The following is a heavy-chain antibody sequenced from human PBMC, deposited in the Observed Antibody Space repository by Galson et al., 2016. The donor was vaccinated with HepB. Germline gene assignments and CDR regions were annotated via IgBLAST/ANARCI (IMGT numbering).Heavy chain of an antibody. D-gene: IGHD3-10*01. CDR2: IGTAGDT. CDR1: GFTFSSYD. Sequence: SLRLSCAASGFTFSSYDMHWVRQVTGKGLEWVSGIGTAGDTYYPGSVKGRFTISRENANNSLYLQMNSLRAGDTAVYYCAREWVGFGELRVGGMDVWGQGTTVIVSS. J-gene: IGHJ6*02. CDR3: AREWVGFGELRVGGMDV. V-gene: IGHV3-13*04.